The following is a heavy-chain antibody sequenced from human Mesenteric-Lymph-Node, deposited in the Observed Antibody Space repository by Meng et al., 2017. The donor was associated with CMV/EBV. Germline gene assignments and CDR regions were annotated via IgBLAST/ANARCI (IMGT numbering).Heavy chain of an antibody. CDR2: LSWNGGRI. Sequence: SLKISCAASGFIFYYYAMHWVRQASGKGLEWVSGLSWNGGRIDYADSVKGRFTISRDNAKKSLYLQMNSLRPEDTALYYCAKDMESDIVVQTSAHYGMDVWGQGTTVTVSS. J-gene: IGHJ6*02. CDR1: GFIFYYYA. V-gene: IGHV3-9*01. CDR3: AKDMESDIVVQTSAHYGMDV. D-gene: IGHD2-15*01.